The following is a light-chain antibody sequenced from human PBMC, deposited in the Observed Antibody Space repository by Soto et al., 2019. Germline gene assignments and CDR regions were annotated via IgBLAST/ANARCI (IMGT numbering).Light chain of an antibody. V-gene: IGKV3-20*01. CDR1: QSVSSSY. CDR3: QQYGSSPLYS. Sequence: EIVLTQSPGTLSLSPGERATLSCRASQSVSSSYLAWYQQKHGQAPRLLIYGASSRATGIPDRFSGSGSGTDFTLTISGLEPEDVAVDYCQQYGSSPLYSFGQGTKLEIK. CDR2: GAS. J-gene: IGKJ2*03.